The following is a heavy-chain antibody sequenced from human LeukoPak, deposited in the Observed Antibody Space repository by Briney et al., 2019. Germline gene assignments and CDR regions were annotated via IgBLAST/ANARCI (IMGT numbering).Heavy chain of an antibody. Sequence: GGSLRLSCAASGFTFRYYTMNWVRQPPGKGLEWVALIWYDGSGKYYADSVKGRFTISRDNSKNTLYLQMNSLRADDTAVYYCARDWCGGGSCYYFDHWGQGTLVTVSS. V-gene: IGHV3-33*08. CDR1: GFTFRYYT. J-gene: IGHJ4*02. CDR2: IWYDGSGK. D-gene: IGHD2-15*01. CDR3: ARDWCGGGSCYYFDH.